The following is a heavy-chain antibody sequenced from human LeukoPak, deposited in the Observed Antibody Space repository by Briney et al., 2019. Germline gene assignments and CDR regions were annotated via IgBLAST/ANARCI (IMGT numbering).Heavy chain of an antibody. CDR1: GFTFDDYA. D-gene: IGHD3-10*01. CDR3: ARSITMVRGVGFDY. J-gene: IGHJ4*02. Sequence: PGGSLRLSCAASGFTFDDYAMHWVRQAPGKGLEWVSGISWNSGSIGYADSVKGRFTISRDNAKNSLYLQMNSLRAEDMALYYCARSITMVRGVGFDYWGQGTLVTVSS. V-gene: IGHV3-9*03. CDR2: ISWNSGSI.